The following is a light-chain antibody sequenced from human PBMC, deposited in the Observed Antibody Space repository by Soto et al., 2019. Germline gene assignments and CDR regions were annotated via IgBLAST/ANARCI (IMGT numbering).Light chain of an antibody. V-gene: IGKV3-20*01. Sequence: EIVLPQSPGTLSLSPGERATLSCRASQSISSSYLAWYQQKPGQAPRLLVYGASSRATGTPDRFSGSGSGTDISLTISRQEPEDFAMYYCQQYGSSRFTFGPGTKVDIK. CDR3: QQYGSSRFT. CDR2: GAS. J-gene: IGKJ3*01. CDR1: QSISSSY.